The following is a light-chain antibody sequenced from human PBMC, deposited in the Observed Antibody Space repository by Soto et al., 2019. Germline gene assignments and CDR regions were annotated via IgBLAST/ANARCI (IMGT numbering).Light chain of an antibody. CDR1: SFNIGGNT. CDR3: AAWDDSLKGPV. CDR2: GNE. V-gene: IGLV1-44*01. J-gene: IGLJ2*01. Sequence: QPVLSQPPSTSGTPGQRVTISCSGGSFNIGGNTVSWYQQVAGTAPKLLIYGNEHRPSGVPDRFSGSKSGTSASLAISGLQSNDEADYYCAAWDDSLKGPVFGGGTKLTVL.